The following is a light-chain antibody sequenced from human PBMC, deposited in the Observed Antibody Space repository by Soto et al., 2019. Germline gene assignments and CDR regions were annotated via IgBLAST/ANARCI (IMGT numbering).Light chain of an antibody. CDR3: QQSFSPLLT. CDR1: QTLNNY. Sequence: DIQMTQSPSSVSASVGDRVTITCRASQTLNNYLTWFQQKPGKAAKVLIYAASTLQSGVPSRFSGSGSGAEFTLTISSLQPEDFATYYCQQSFSPLLTFGGGTKVEIK. J-gene: IGKJ4*01. V-gene: IGKV1-39*01. CDR2: AAS.